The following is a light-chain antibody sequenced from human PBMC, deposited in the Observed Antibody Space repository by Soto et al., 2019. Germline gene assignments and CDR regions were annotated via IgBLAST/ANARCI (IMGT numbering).Light chain of an antibody. CDR2: EVK. CDR3: QSYDSSLSGWV. J-gene: IGLJ3*02. CDR1: SSDVGGYNY. Sequence: QSALTQPPSASGSPGQSVTISCTGTSSDVGGYNYVSWYQQHPGEAPRVMIYEVKKRPSGVPDRFSGSKSGSSASLAITGLQAEDEGDDYCQSYDSSLSGWVFGGGTKLTVL. V-gene: IGLV2-8*01.